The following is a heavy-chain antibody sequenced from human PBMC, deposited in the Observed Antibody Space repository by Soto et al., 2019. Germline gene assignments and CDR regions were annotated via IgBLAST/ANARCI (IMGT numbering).Heavy chain of an antibody. D-gene: IGHD4-17*01. CDR1: GVSISSRGYY. Sequence: QVQLQESGPGLVKPSQTLSLTCTVSGVSISSRGYYWSWIRQHPGKGLEWIGYIYYSGSTYYNPSLKRRFTLSVDTSKNQFSLKVSSVTAADTAVYYCATCDYATLHYWGQGTLVTVSS. V-gene: IGHV4-31*03. CDR2: IYYSGST. J-gene: IGHJ4*02. CDR3: ATCDYATLHY.